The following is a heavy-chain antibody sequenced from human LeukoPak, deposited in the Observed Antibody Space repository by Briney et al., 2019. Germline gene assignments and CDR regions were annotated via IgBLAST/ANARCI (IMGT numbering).Heavy chain of an antibody. Sequence: SETLSLTCTVSSGSISSSSYYWGWIRQPPGKGLEWIGSIYYSGSTYYNPSLKSRVTISVDTSKNQFSLKLSSVTAADTAVYYCARLTSGYTLHFDYWGQGTLVTVSS. CDR2: IYYSGST. J-gene: IGHJ4*02. CDR3: ARLTSGYTLHFDY. D-gene: IGHD3-22*01. V-gene: IGHV4-39*01. CDR1: SGSISSSSYY.